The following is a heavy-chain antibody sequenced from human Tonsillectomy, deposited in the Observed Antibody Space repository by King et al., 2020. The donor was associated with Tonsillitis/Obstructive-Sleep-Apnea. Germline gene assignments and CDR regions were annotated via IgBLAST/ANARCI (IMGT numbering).Heavy chain of an antibody. V-gene: IGHV4-59*08. Sequence: VQLQESGPGLVKPSETLSLTCTVSGGSISSYYWSWIRQPPGKGLEWIGDIYYSGSTNYNPPLKSRVTISVDTSKNQFSLKLSSVTAADTAVYYCARHSYYYDSSGYYLYFQHWGQGTLVTVSS. CDR3: ARHSYYYDSSGYYLYFQH. CDR1: GGSISSYY. J-gene: IGHJ1*01. CDR2: IYYSGST. D-gene: IGHD3-22*01.